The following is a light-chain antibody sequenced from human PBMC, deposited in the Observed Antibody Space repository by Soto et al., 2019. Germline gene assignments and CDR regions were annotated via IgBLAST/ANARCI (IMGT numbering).Light chain of an antibody. Sequence: IQMTQSPSTLSASVGDRVTITCRASQSISSWLAWYQQKLGRAPRLLIYDASSLESGVPSRFSGSGYGTEFTLTISSLQPDDFATYYCKQYNTYSSLTFGGGTKVEIX. J-gene: IGKJ4*01. CDR2: DAS. CDR1: QSISSW. CDR3: KQYNTYSSLT. V-gene: IGKV1-5*01.